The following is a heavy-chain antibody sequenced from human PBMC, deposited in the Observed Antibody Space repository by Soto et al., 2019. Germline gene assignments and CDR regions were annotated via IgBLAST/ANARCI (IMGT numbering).Heavy chain of an antibody. D-gene: IGHD6-13*01. Sequence: SLRLSCSASLFTFSSHGMHWVLHSPGKGLEWVAAISSDGRNKFHADSVKGRFTISRDNSKNTLSLEVNSLSVEDTAVYYCAQASSRPWYYFEHWGQGTLVTVSS. CDR2: ISSDGRNK. V-gene: IGHV3-30*18. CDR3: AQASSRPWYYFEH. CDR1: LFTFSSHG. J-gene: IGHJ4*02.